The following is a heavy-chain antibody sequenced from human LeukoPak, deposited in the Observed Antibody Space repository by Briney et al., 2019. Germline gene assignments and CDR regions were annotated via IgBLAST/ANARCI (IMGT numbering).Heavy chain of an antibody. Sequence: SETLSLTCTVSGAFISSYHWSWIRQPPGKGLEWIGYIYYSGSTTYNPSLKSRLTMSLDTSKNQFSLKLSSVTAADTAVYYCARAGGFTMVRGAVNNWFDPWGQGTLVTVSS. J-gene: IGHJ5*02. CDR1: GAFISSYH. D-gene: IGHD3-10*01. CDR3: ARAGGFTMVRGAVNNWFDP. CDR2: IYYSGST. V-gene: IGHV4-59*08.